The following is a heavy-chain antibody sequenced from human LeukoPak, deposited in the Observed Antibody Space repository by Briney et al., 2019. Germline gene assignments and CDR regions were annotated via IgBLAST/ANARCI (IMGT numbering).Heavy chain of an antibody. V-gene: IGHV3-74*01. J-gene: IGHJ4*02. CDR3: ARDLTGPYDH. CDR1: GFTASRYW. D-gene: IGHD3-22*01. CDR2: INVEGNYI. Sequence: HPGGSLRLSCAASGFTASRYWMHWVRQAPGKGLVWVARINVEGNYIDYAESVKGRFTISRDSAMNTLYLQMNSVRAEGTAVYSCARDLTGPYDHWGQGTLVTVSS.